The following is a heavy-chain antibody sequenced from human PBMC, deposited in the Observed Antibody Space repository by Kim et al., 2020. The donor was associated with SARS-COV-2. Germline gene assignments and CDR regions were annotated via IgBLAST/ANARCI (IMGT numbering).Heavy chain of an antibody. D-gene: IGHD5-12*01. CDR3: AREGGEGVDIVATCPFYLDY. CDR2: IIPILGIA. V-gene: IGHV1-69*04. Sequence: SVKVSCKASGGTFSSYTISWVRQAPGQGLEWMGRIIPILGIANYAQKFQGRVTITADKSTSTAYMELGSLRSEDTAVYYCAREGGEGVDIVATCPFYLDYWGQGTLVTVSS. J-gene: IGHJ4*02. CDR1: GGTFSSYT.